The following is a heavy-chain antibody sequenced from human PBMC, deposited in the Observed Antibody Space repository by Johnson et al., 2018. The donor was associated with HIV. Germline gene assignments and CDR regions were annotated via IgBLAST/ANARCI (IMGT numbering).Heavy chain of an antibody. D-gene: IGHD3-16*01. CDR3: ANPPSMGADAFDI. CDR2: ISYDGSNK. V-gene: IGHV3-30*18. J-gene: IGHJ3*02. Sequence: QMQLVESGGGVVQPGRSLRVSCGASGFTFSSYDMHWVRQAPGKGLEWVAVISYDGSNKYYADSVKGRFNISKDNYKNTVFLQMNSLRVEDTSVYYCANPPSMGADAFDIWGQGTLVTVSS. CDR1: GFTFSSYD.